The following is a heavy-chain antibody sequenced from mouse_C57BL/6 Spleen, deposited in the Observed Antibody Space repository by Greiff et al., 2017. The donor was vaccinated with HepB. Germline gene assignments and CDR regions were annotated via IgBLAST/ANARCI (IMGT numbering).Heavy chain of an antibody. CDR1: GFNIKDDY. CDR3: TTGPFAY. V-gene: IGHV14-4*01. J-gene: IGHJ3*01. Sequence: EVELQESGAELVRPGASVKLSCTASGFNIKDDYMHWVKQRPEQGLEWIGWIDPENGDTEYASKFQGKATITADTSSNTAYLQLSSLTSEDTAVYYCTTGPFAYWGQGTLVTVSA. CDR2: IDPENGDT.